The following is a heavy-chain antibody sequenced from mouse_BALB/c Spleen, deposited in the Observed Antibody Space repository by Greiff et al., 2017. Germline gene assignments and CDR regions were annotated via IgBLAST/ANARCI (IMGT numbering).Heavy chain of an antibody. CDR1: GFNIKDYY. CDR2: IDPENGDT. Sequence: EVQLQQSGAELVRSGASVKLSCTASGFNIKDYYMHWVKQRPEQGLEWIGWIDPENGDTEYAPKFQGKATMTADTSSNTAYLQLSSLTSEDTAVYYCNAYYGNSGWLDYWGQGTTLTVSS. J-gene: IGHJ2*01. V-gene: IGHV14-4*02. CDR3: NAYYGNSGWLDY. D-gene: IGHD2-1*01.